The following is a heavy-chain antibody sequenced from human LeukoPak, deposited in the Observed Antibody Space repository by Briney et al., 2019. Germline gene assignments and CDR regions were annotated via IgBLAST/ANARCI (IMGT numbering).Heavy chain of an antibody. V-gene: IGHV1-24*01. CDR2: FDSDDSET. Sequence: GASAKLSCKVSGYTLAELAVDCVRNAQGTGRGRRGGFDSDDSETIYAPELQGRVNMTEDTSTDTAYMGLSSLRSEDTAVYYCATDRAYDSRGYSDDAFDIWGQGTMVTVSS. D-gene: IGHD3-22*01. CDR1: GYTLAELA. CDR3: ATDRAYDSRGYSDDAFDI. J-gene: IGHJ3*02.